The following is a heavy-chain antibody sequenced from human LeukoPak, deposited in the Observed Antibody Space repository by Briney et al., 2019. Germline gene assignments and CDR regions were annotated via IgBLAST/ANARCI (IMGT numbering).Heavy chain of an antibody. CDR1: GFTFISYG. CDR3: AKDRRILGYRFDY. J-gene: IGHJ4*02. V-gene: IGHV3-30*18. D-gene: IGHD5-18*01. Sequence: GSLRLSCAAPGFTFISYGMHWVRQAPGKGLEWVAVISYDGSNKYYADSVKGRFTISRDNSRNTLYLQMNSLRAEDTAVYYCAKDRRILGYRFDYWGQGTLVTVSS. CDR2: ISYDGSNK.